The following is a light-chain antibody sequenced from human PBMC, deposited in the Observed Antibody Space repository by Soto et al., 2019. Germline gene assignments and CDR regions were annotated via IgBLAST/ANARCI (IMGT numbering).Light chain of an antibody. CDR1: QSVNSN. V-gene: IGKV3D-15*01. Sequence: EIVMTQSPATLSVSAGDRATITCRASQSVNSNLAWYQQQPGKAPRLLLFHTSTMATGIPARFSGSGSGTEFTLTISSLQPEDFAVYDCQQYYHCPPITFGQGTRLEIK. CDR3: QQYYHCPPIT. CDR2: HTS. J-gene: IGKJ5*01.